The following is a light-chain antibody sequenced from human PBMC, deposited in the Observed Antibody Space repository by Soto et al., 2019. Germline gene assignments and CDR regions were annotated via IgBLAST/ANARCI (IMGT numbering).Light chain of an antibody. Sequence: EIVLTQSPGTLSLSPGERATLSCRASQSVNSNSLAWFQLKPGQAPRVLIYGASSRATGIPDRFSGSGSGTDFTLTISSLEPEDFAVYYCQQRYTLITFGPGTKVDIK. J-gene: IGKJ3*01. CDR3: QQRYTLIT. V-gene: IGKV3-20*01. CDR1: QSVNSNS. CDR2: GAS.